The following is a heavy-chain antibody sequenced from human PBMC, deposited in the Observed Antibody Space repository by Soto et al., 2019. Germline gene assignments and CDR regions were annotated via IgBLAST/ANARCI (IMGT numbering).Heavy chain of an antibody. CDR1: GGTFSSYT. CDR3: ARDDPVAVTGGVPDY. V-gene: IGHV1-69*04. Sequence: SLKVSCKASGGTFSSYTISWVRQAPGQGLEWMGRIIPILGIANYAQEFQGRVTITADKSTSTAYMELSSLRSEDTAVYYCARDDPVAVTGGVPDYWGQGTLVTVSS. CDR2: IIPILGIA. D-gene: IGHD6-19*01. J-gene: IGHJ4*02.